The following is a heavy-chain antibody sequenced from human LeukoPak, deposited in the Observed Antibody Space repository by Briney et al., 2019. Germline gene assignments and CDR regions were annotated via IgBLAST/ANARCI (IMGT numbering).Heavy chain of an antibody. D-gene: IGHD5-12*01. CDR1: GGSISSYY. J-gene: IGHJ4*02. CDR3: ASSIVATLEFDY. V-gene: IGHV4-59*08. CDR2: IYYSGST. Sequence: PSETLSLTCTVSGGSISSYYWSWIRQPPGKGLEWIGYIYYSGSTNYNPSLKSRVTISVDTSKNQFSLKLSSVTAADTAVYYCASSIVATLEFDYWGQGTLVTVSS.